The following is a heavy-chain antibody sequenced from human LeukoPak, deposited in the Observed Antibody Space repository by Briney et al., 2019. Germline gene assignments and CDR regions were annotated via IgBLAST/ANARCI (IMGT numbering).Heavy chain of an antibody. J-gene: IGHJ4*02. CDR1: GFSLSSYS. V-gene: IGHV3-48*04. CDR3: ARRVPNEVITDYFDY. D-gene: IGHD3-16*01. Sequence: GGSLRLSCVASGFSLSSYSMNWVRQAPGKGLEWISFIHISGGIISYAESVKGRFTISRDNAKNSLFLQMNSLGAEDTAVYYCARRVPNEVITDYFDYWGPGTLVTVSS. CDR2: IHISGGII.